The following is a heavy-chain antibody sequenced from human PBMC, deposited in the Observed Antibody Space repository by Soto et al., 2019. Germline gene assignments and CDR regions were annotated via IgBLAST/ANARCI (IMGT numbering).Heavy chain of an antibody. CDR3: ARHGSN. Sequence: QLQLQESGPGLVKPSETLSLACTVSGVSISNSSYYWGWIRRPPGKGLEWIGTIYYSGITYYNPSLKSRVTISVDTSKNQFSLKLTSVTAADTAVYSSARHGSNWGQGTLVTVSS. V-gene: IGHV4-39*01. CDR1: GVSISNSSYY. J-gene: IGHJ4*02. CDR2: IYYSGIT.